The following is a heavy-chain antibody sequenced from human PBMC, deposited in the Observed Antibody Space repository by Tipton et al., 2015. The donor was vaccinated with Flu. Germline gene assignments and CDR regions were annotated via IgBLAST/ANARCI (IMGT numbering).Heavy chain of an antibody. V-gene: IGHV4-4*07. Sequence: TLSLTCSVTGVSISTTTYYWAWIRQPAGKGLEWIGRLYAVGNTNYNPSLKSRVTMSVDTSKNQISLKLRSVTAADTAVYYCARDTILTAVYASDIWGQGTMVTVSS. CDR3: ARDTILTAVYASDI. J-gene: IGHJ3*02. D-gene: IGHD2-2*01. CDR1: GVSISTTTYY. CDR2: LYAVGNT.